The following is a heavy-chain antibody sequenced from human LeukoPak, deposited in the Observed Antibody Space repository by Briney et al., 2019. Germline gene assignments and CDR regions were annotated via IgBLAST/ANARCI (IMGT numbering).Heavy chain of an antibody. CDR3: AKSHLPNAYSGTYYCDY. J-gene: IGHJ4*02. Sequence: GGSLRLSCAASGFTFSYYGMHWVRQAPGKGLVWVAFIRYDESKKFYGDAVKGRFTISRDNSKNTLYLQMNSLRTEDTAVYYCAKSHLPNAYSGTYYCDYWGQGTLVTVSS. CDR2: IRYDESKK. V-gene: IGHV3-30*02. D-gene: IGHD1-26*01. CDR1: GFTFSYYG.